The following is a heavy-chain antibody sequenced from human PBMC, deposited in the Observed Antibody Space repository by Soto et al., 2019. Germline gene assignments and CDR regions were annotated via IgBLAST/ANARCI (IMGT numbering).Heavy chain of an antibody. CDR2: ISSSSNTI. CDR3: ARITSGYYTRSFVY. V-gene: IGHV3-48*02. J-gene: IGHJ4*02. Sequence: PGGSLRLSCAASGFTFSTYTMNWVRQAPGKGLEWVSYISSSSNTIYYADSVKGRFTISRDNAKNSLYLQMNSLRDEDTAVYYCARITSGYYTRSFVYWGQGTLVTVSS. CDR1: GFTFSTYT. D-gene: IGHD3-22*01.